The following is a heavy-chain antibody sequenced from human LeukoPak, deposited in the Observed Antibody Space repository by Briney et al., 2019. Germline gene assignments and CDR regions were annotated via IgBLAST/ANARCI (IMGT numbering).Heavy chain of an antibody. CDR1: GFTFSSYG. CDR3: ARESRGIAAAGSFDY. D-gene: IGHD6-13*01. CDR2: IWYDGSNK. Sequence: GGSLRLSCAASGFTFSSYGMHWVRQAPGKGLEGVAVIWYDGSNKYYADSVKGRFTISRDNSKNTLYLQMNSLRAEDTAVYYCARESRGIAAAGSFDYWGQGTLVTVSS. J-gene: IGHJ4*02. V-gene: IGHV3-33*01.